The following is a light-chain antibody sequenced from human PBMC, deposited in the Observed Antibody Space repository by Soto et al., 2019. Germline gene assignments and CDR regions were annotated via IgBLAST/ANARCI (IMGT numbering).Light chain of an antibody. CDR1: SSDVGSYNY. CDR3: SSYAGSNNYV. J-gene: IGLJ1*01. V-gene: IGLV2-8*01. CDR2: EVN. Sequence: QSVLTQPASVSGSPGQSITISCTGTSSDVGSYNYVSWYQQHPGKAPKLMVYEVNKRPSGVPNRFSASKSGNTASLTVSGLQAEDEADYYCSSYAGSNNYVFGPGTKVTVL.